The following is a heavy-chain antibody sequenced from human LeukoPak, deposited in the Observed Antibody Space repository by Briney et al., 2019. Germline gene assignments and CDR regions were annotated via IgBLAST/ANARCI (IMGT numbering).Heavy chain of an antibody. V-gene: IGHV3-20*04. CDR2: TNWDGGRT. D-gene: IGHD2-15*01. J-gene: IGHJ5*02. CDR3: ARVRWLLGYCSGGSCYNWFDP. CDR1: GFTFDDYA. Sequence: GESLRLSCAASGFTFDDYAMSWVRQTPGKGLEWVSGTNWDGGRTGYADSVKGRFTISRDNAKDSLYLQMNSLRAEDTALYYCARVRWLLGYCSGGSCYNWFDPWGQGTLVTVSS.